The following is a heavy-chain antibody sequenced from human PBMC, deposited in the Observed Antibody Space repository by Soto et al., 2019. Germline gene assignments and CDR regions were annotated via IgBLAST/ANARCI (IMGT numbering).Heavy chain of an antibody. Sequence: HPGGSLRLSCAASGFTFSDYSMNWVRQAPGKGLEWLSYITSTSRTKYYADSLKGRFTISRDNARNSLYLQMNSLRDEDTAVYYCARDLFDSSGFFENWGQGTLVTVSS. CDR2: ITSTSRTK. CDR3: ARDLFDSSGFFEN. V-gene: IGHV3-48*02. J-gene: IGHJ4*02. CDR1: GFTFSDYS. D-gene: IGHD3-22*01.